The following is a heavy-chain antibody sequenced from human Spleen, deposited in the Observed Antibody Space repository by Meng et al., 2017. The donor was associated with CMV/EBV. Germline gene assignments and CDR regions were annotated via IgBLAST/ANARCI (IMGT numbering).Heavy chain of an antibody. V-gene: IGHV4-4*02. CDR3: ARRSPYYGSGMRGMDV. J-gene: IGHJ6*02. CDR2: IYHSGST. CDR1: GGSISSSNW. D-gene: IGHD3-10*01. Sequence: SETLSLTCAVSGGSISSSNWWSWVRQPPRKGLEWIGEIYHSGSTNYNPSLKSRVTISVDKSKNQFSLKLSSVTAADTAVYYCARRSPYYGSGMRGMDVWGQGTTVTVSS.